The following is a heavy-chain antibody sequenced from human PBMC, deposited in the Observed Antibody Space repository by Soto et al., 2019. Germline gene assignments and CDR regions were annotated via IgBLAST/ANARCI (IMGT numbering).Heavy chain of an antibody. CDR1: GFTFSSYS. Sequence: PGGSLRLSCAASGFTFSSYSMNWVRQAPGKGLEWVSSISSSSSYTYYADSVKGRFTISRDNAKNSLYLQMNSLRAEDTAVYYCARDLPAATKSYGMDVWGQGTTVTVSS. CDR3: ARDLPAATKSYGMDV. V-gene: IGHV3-21*01. CDR2: ISSSSSYT. D-gene: IGHD2-2*01. J-gene: IGHJ6*02.